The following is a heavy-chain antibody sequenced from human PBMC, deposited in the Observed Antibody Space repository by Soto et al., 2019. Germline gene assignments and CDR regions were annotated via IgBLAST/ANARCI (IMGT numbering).Heavy chain of an antibody. Sequence: SETLSLTCTVSGGSISSYYWSWIRQPAGKGLEWIGRIYTSGSTNYNPSLKSRVTMSVDTSKNQFSLKLSSVTAADTAVYYCARAFGRKLWFGQLYLGPWLDTWGQGTLVTVSS. D-gene: IGHD3-10*01. V-gene: IGHV4-4*07. CDR1: GGSISSYY. J-gene: IGHJ5*02. CDR3: ARAFGRKLWFGQLYLGPWLDT. CDR2: IYTSGST.